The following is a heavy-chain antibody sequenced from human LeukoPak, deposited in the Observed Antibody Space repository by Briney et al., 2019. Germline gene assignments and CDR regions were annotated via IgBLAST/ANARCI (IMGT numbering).Heavy chain of an antibody. CDR1: GYTFTGYY. CDR3: ARDLHSMGIAAAGLYFQH. D-gene: IGHD6-13*01. J-gene: IGHJ1*01. Sequence: GASVKVSCRASGYTFTGYYMHWVRQAPGQGLEWMGWINPNSGGTNYAQKFQGRVTMTRDTSISTAYMELSRLRSDDTAVYYCARDLHSMGIAAAGLYFQHWGQGTLVTVSS. CDR2: INPNSGGT. V-gene: IGHV1-2*02.